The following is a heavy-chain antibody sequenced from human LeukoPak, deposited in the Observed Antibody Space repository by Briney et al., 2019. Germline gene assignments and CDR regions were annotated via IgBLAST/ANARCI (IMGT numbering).Heavy chain of an antibody. Sequence: GGSLRLSGAASGFTFSSYSMNWVRQAPGKGLEWVSSISSSSSYVYYADSVKGRFTISRDNAKNSLYLQMNSLRAEDTAVYYCARVPSSGWFPLDYWGQGTLVTVSS. D-gene: IGHD6-19*01. CDR1: GFTFSSYS. V-gene: IGHV3-21*01. CDR3: ARVPSSGWFPLDY. CDR2: ISSSSSYV. J-gene: IGHJ4*02.